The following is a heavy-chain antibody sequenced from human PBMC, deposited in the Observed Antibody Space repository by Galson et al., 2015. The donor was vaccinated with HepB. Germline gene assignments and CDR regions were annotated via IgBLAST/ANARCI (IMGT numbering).Heavy chain of an antibody. CDR2: ISSSSSYT. Sequence: SLRLSCAAFGFTFSDYYMSWIRQAPGKGLEWVSYISSSSSYTNYADSVKGRFTISRDNAKNSLYLQMNSLRAEDTAVYYCARDREGYSYGNWGQGTLVTVSS. CDR3: ARDREGYSYGN. J-gene: IGHJ4*02. CDR1: GFTFSDYY. D-gene: IGHD5-18*01. V-gene: IGHV3-11*05.